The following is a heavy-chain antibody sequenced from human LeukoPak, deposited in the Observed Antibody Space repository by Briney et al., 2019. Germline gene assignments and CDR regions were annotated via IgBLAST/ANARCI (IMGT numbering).Heavy chain of an antibody. Sequence: GGSLRLSCAASGFTFSSYAMSWVRQAPGKGLEWVSAISGSGGSTYYADSVKGRFTISRDNSKNTLYLQMNSLRAEDTAVYYCAKDQYSGSYYSIDYWGRGTLVTVSS. J-gene: IGHJ4*02. D-gene: IGHD1-26*01. CDR1: GFTFSSYA. CDR3: AKDQYSGSYYSIDY. CDR2: ISGSGGST. V-gene: IGHV3-23*01.